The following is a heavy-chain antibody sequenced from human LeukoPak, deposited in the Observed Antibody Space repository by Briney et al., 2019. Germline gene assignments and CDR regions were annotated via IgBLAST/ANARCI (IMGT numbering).Heavy chain of an antibody. CDR3: ARFDSSGYYFNY. D-gene: IGHD3-22*01. J-gene: IGHJ4*02. Sequence: GESLKISCKGSGYTFSTYWIGWVRQMPGKGLEWMGIIYPGDSDTRYSPSFQGQVTMSADKSISPSSLQWSSLKASDTAMYYCARFDSSGYYFNYWGQGTLVTVSS. CDR2: IYPGDSDT. V-gene: IGHV5-51*01. CDR1: GYTFSTYW.